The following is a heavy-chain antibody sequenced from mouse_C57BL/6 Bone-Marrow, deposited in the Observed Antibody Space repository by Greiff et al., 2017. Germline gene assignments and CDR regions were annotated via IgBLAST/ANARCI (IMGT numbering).Heavy chain of an antibody. J-gene: IGHJ2*01. V-gene: IGHV5-17*01. CDR3: AKPNWDAYYFDY. CDR1: GFTFSDYG. D-gene: IGHD4-1*02. CDR2: ISSGSSTI. Sequence: DVQLVESGGGLVKPGGSLKLSCAASGFTFSDYGMHWVRQAPEKGLEWVAYISSGSSTIYYADTVKGRFTISRDNAKNTLFLQMTSLRSEDTAMYYCAKPNWDAYYFDYWGQGTTLTVSS.